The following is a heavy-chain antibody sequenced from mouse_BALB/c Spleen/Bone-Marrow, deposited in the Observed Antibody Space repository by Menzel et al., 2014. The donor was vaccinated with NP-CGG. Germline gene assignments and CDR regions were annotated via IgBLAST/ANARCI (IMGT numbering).Heavy chain of an antibody. Sequence: VQLQQSGPGLVQPSQSLSITCTVSGFSLTSYGVHWVRQSPGKGLEWLGVIWSGGSTDYNAAFISRLSISKDNSKSQVFFKMNSLQANDTAIYYCASDGYYWYFDVWGAGTTVTVSS. CDR1: GFSLTSYG. CDR3: ASDGYYWYFDV. D-gene: IGHD2-3*01. CDR2: IWSGGST. J-gene: IGHJ1*01. V-gene: IGHV2-2*02.